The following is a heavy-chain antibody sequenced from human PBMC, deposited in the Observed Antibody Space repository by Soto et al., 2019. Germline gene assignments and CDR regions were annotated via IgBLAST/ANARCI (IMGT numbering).Heavy chain of an antibody. CDR1: GFTFDDYA. Sequence: EVQLVESGGGLVQPGRSLRLSCTASGFTFDDYAMHWVRQAPGKGLEWVSGITGNSDNIGYSDSVRGRFTISRDNARNSRYLQMNSLRADDTALYFCGKGLSIAAIDYWGQGTLVTVSS. J-gene: IGHJ4*02. CDR3: GKGLSIAAIDY. D-gene: IGHD6-13*01. CDR2: ITGNSDNI. V-gene: IGHV3-9*01.